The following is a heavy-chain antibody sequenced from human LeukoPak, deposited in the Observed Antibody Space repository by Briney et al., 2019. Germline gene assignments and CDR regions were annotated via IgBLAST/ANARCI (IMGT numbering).Heavy chain of an antibody. CDR1: GGSISTYY. J-gene: IGHJ3*02. CDR3: ARLYDILSGYDAFEI. D-gene: IGHD3-9*01. V-gene: IGHV4-59*08. CDR2: VYYSGST. Sequence: KRSETLSLTCTVSGGSISTYYWSWIRQPPGMGLEWIGYVYYSGSTSYNPSLKSRVSISVDTSKNQFSLKLSSVTAADPAVYYCARLYDILSGYDAFEIWGQGTMVTVSS.